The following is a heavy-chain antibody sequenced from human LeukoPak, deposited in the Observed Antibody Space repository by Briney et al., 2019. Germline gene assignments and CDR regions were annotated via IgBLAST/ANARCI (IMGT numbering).Heavy chain of an antibody. J-gene: IGHJ6*03. Sequence: GGSLRLSCAASGFTFDDYTMHWVRQAPGKGLEWVSLISWDGGSTYYADSVKGRFTISRDNSKNSLYLQMNSLRTEDTALYYCAKEGIAAAGRRGYYYYMDVWGKGTTVTVSS. CDR3: AKEGIAAAGRRGYYYYMDV. D-gene: IGHD6-13*01. CDR2: ISWDGGST. V-gene: IGHV3-43*01. CDR1: GFTFDDYT.